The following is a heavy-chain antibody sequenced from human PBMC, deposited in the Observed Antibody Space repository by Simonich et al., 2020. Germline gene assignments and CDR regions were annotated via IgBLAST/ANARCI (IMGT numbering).Heavy chain of an antibody. CDR2: INPNRGGT. Sequence: QVQLVQSGAEGKKPGASVKVSCQAAGYTFTGYYMHWMRQAPGQGLEWRGWINPNRGGTNYETKVQGRVTMTRDTSSSTAYMELGRLRSDDTAVYYCARWPSIPASYGSGSYFDYWGQGTLVTVSS. V-gene: IGHV1-2*02. J-gene: IGHJ4*02. CDR1: GYTFTGYY. CDR3: ARWPSIPASYGSGSYFDY. D-gene: IGHD3-10*01.